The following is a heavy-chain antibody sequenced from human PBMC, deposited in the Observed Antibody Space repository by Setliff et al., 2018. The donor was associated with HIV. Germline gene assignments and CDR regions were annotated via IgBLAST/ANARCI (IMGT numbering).Heavy chain of an antibody. V-gene: IGHV1-18*01. CDR3: ARGQGPVDY. CDR1: GYTFTSYG. J-gene: IGHJ4*02. Sequence: ASVKVSCKASGYTFTSYGISWVRQAPGQGLEWMGWISAYSGGTHYPQKFQGRVTLTSDASISTAYMELSGLRSDDTAVYYCARGQGPVDYWGQGTLVTV. CDR2: ISAYSGGT.